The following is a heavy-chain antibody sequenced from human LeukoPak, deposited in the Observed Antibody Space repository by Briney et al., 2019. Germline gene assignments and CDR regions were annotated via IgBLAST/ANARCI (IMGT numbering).Heavy chain of an antibody. CDR2: ISGSGGST. CDR1: RFTFSSYA. J-gene: IGHJ4*02. CDR3: AKFCVTTIGVDY. V-gene: IGHV3-23*01. D-gene: IGHD4-17*01. Sequence: GGSLRLSCAASRFTFSSYAMSWVRQAPGKGLEWVSAISGSGGSTYYAGSVKGRFTISRDNSKNTLYLQMNSLRAEDTAVYYCAKFCVTTIGVDYWGQGTLVTVSS.